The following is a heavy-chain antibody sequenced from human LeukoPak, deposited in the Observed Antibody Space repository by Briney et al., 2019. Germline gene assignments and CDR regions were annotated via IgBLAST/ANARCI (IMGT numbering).Heavy chain of an antibody. V-gene: IGHV4-59*11. CDR3: ARVGVGVGAPWYYGMDV. D-gene: IGHD1-26*01. J-gene: IGHJ6*02. CDR1: GGSISSHY. CDR2: IYYSGST. Sequence: PSETLSLTCTVSGGSISSHYWSWIRQPPGKGLEWIGYIYYSGSTNYNPSLKSRVTISVDTSKNQFSLKLSSVTAADTAVYYCARVGVGVGAPWYYGMDVWGQGTTVTVSS.